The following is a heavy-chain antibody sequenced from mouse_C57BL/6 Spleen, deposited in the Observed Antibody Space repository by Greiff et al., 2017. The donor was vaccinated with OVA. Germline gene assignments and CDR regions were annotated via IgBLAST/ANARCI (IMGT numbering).Heavy chain of an antibody. CDR1: GFTFSSYA. Sequence: EVKVVESGGGLVKPGGSLKLSCAASGFTFSSYAMSWVRQTPEKRLEWVATISDGGSYTYYPDNVKGRFTISRDNAKNNLYLQMSHLKSEDTAMYYCARAANYDEGYYFDYWGQGTTLTVSS. CDR2: ISDGGSYT. CDR3: ARAANYDEGYYFDY. V-gene: IGHV5-4*03. J-gene: IGHJ2*01. D-gene: IGHD2-4*01.